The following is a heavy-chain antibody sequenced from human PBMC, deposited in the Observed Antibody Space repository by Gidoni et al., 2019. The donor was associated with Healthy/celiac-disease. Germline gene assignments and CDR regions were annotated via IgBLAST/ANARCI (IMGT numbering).Heavy chain of an antibody. CDR1: AFTFSGSA. Sequence: EVQLVESGGGLVQPGGSLKLACAASAFTFSGSAMHWVRQAPGKGLEWVGRIRSKANSYATAYAASVKGRFTISRDDSKNTAYLQMNSLKTEDTAVYYCTIPGTYYYGSGSRVWGQGTLVTVSS. J-gene: IGHJ4*02. V-gene: IGHV3-73*01. CDR3: TIPGTYYYGSGSRV. D-gene: IGHD3-10*01. CDR2: IRSKANSYAT.